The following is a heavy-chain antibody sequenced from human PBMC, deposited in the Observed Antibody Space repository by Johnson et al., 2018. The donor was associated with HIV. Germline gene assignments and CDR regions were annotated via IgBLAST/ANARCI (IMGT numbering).Heavy chain of an antibody. Sequence: QVQLVESGGGVVQPGRSLRLSCAASAFTFSRYGMHWVRQAPGKGLEWVALISYAGSNKYYGDSVKGRFTIARDNSKNTLYLQMNSLRAEDTAVYYCARDLKGWGLPEDAFDIWCQGTMVTVSS. V-gene: IGHV3-30*03. CDR2: ISYAGSNK. J-gene: IGHJ3*02. CDR1: AFTFSRYG. D-gene: IGHD2-21*01. CDR3: ARDLKGWGLPEDAFDI.